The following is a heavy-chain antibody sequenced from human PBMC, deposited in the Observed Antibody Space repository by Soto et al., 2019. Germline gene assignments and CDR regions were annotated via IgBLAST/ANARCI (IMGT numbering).Heavy chain of an antibody. CDR3: ARVTSRGMIVVAKDSYYLDY. D-gene: IGHD3-22*01. V-gene: IGHV4-34*01. CDR1: GGSFSGYY. CDR2: INHSGST. Sequence: SETLSLTCAVYGGSFSGYYWSWIRQPPGKGLEWIGEINHSGSTNYNPSLKSRVTISVDTSKNQFSLKLSSVTAADTAVYYCARVTSRGMIVVAKDSYYLDYWGQGTLVTVSS. J-gene: IGHJ4*02.